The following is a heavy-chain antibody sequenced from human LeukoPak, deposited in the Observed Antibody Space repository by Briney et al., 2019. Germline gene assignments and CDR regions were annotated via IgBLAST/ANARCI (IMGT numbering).Heavy chain of an antibody. V-gene: IGHV3-21*01. CDR1: GFTFSSYS. Sequence: GGSLRLSCAASGFTFSSYSMNWVRQAPGKWLEWVSSISSSSSYIYYADSVKGRFTISRDNAKNSLYLQMNSLRAEDTAVYYCASCSSTSCYAAFDIWGQGTMVTVSS. CDR2: ISSSSSYI. D-gene: IGHD2-2*01. J-gene: IGHJ3*02. CDR3: ASCSSTSCYAAFDI.